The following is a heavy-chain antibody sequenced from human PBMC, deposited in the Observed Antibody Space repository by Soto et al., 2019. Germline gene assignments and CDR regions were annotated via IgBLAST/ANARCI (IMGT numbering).Heavy chain of an antibody. D-gene: IGHD3-22*01. J-gene: IGHJ6*02. V-gene: IGHV3-7*01. CDR1: GFTFSSYW. CDR2: INQDGSEK. Sequence: EVRLLESGGGLVQPGGSLTLSCAASGFTFSSYWMTWVRQAPGKGLEWVANINQDGSEKYYMDSMKGRFTISRDNAKNSLLLQRNSLRAEDTAVYYCARDRGRPDLRDTHYYDSSDLDYGMDVWGQGTTVTVSS. CDR3: ARDRGRPDLRDTHYYDSSDLDYGMDV.